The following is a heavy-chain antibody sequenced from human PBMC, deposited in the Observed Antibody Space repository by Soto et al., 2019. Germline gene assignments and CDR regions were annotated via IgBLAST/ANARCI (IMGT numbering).Heavy chain of an antibody. J-gene: IGHJ4*02. V-gene: IGHV3-23*01. CDR2: ISASGVST. D-gene: IGHD6-19*01. CDR3: AKGRTSGWYSGLDS. CDR1: GFSFRSYA. Sequence: EVQLLDSGGGVVQPGGSLRLYCAASGFSFRSYALNWVRQAPGKRLQWVSGISASGVSTDYADSVKGRFSISRDNSKNTLYLQMNSLRAEETALYYCAKGRTSGWYSGLDSWGQGTLVIVSS.